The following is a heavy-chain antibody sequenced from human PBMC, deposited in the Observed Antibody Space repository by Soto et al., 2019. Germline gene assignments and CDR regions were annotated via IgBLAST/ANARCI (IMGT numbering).Heavy chain of an antibody. V-gene: IGHV4-4*07. J-gene: IGHJ4*02. CDR3: ARERREKIHDGYDIAY. D-gene: IGHD5-12*01. CDR2: IYPSGST. CDR1: GDSISDYY. Sequence: QVQLQESGPGLVKPSETLSLTCTVSGDSISDYYWSWIRQPAGKGLEWIGRIYPSGSTDYNPSLRSRVTISLDMSRNQFSLRVTSMTSADTAVYYCARERREKIHDGYDIAYWGKGTLVSVSS.